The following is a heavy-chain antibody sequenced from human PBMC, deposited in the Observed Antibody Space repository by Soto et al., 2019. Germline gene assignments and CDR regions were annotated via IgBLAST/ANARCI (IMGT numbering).Heavy chain of an antibody. V-gene: IGHV3-21*01. CDR2: ISSNSAYI. Sequence: GGSLRLSCAASGFTFRSFTMNWVRQAPGKGLEWVSTISSNSAYIYYTDALRGRFTISRDNAKNSLHLQMNSLRAEDTAVYYCTREMGACSDSSCYPGPYDSWGQGTLVTVSS. J-gene: IGHJ5*02. CDR3: TREMGACSDSSCYPGPYDS. D-gene: IGHD3-16*01. CDR1: GFTFRSFT.